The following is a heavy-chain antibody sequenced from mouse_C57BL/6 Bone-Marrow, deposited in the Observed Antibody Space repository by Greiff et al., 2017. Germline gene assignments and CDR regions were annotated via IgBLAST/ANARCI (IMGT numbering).Heavy chain of an antibody. Sequence: QVQLQQPGAELVMPGASVKLSCKASGYTFTSYWMHWVKQRPGQGLEWIGEIDPSDSYTNYNQKFKGKSTLTVAKSSSTAYMQLSSLTSEDSAVYDCARCGYDAMDYWGQGTSVTVSS. CDR2: IDPSDSYT. V-gene: IGHV1-69*01. CDR1: GYTFTSYW. J-gene: IGHJ4*01. CDR3: ARCGYDAMDY.